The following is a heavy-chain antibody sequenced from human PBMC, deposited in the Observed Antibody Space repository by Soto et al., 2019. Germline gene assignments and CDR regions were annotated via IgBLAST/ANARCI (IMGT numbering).Heavy chain of an antibody. D-gene: IGHD3-10*01. CDR2: ISWDGGTT. CDR1: GFTFDDYT. Sequence: EVQLVESGGVVVQPGGSLRLSCAASGFTFDDYTMHWVRQAPGKGLEWVSLISWDGGTTYYADSVKGRFTIARDKSKNSLYLQMNCLRTEDTALYYCAKGLRMVRVVIMDYFDYWGQGTLVTVSS. CDR3: AKGLRMVRVVIMDYFDY. V-gene: IGHV3-43*01. J-gene: IGHJ4*02.